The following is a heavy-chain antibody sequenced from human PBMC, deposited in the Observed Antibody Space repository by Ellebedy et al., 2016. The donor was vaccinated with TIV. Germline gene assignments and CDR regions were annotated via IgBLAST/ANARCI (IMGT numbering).Heavy chain of an antibody. J-gene: IGHJ1*01. V-gene: IGHV4-38-2*02. CDR1: GYSISSGYY. CDR2: IYHSGST. Sequence: SETLSLTXTVSGYSISSGYYWGWIRQPPGKGLEWIGSIYHSGSTYYNPSLKSRVTISVDTSKNQFSLKLSSVTAADTAVYYCARVNYDFWSGYSRGYFQHWGQGTLVTVSS. D-gene: IGHD3-3*01. CDR3: ARVNYDFWSGYSRGYFQH.